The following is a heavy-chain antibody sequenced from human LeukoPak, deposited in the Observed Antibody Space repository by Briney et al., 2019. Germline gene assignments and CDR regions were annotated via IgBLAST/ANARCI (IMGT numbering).Heavy chain of an antibody. CDR2: INPNSGGT. V-gene: IGHV1-2*06. CDR1: GYTFTGYY. D-gene: IGHD6-19*01. CDR3: ARDYSSGWYDWYFDL. Sequence: ASVKVSCKASGYTFTGYYMHRVRQAPGQGLEWMGRINPNSGGTNCAQKFQGRVTMTRDTSISTAYMELSRLRSDDTAVYYCARDYSSGWYDWYFDLWGRGTLVTVSS. J-gene: IGHJ2*01.